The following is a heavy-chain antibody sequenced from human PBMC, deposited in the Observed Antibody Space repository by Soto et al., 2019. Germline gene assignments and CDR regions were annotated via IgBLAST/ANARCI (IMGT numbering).Heavy chain of an antibody. CDR2: ISAYNGNT. J-gene: IGHJ4*02. V-gene: IGHV1-18*01. D-gene: IGHD5-12*01. Sequence: ASVKVSCKASGYTFTSYGISWVRQAPGQGLEWMGWISAYNGNTNYAQKLQGRVTMTTDTSTSTDYMELRSLRSDDTAVYYCARDGGRIVATPNDYWGQGTLVTVYS. CDR1: GYTFTSYG. CDR3: ARDGGRIVATPNDY.